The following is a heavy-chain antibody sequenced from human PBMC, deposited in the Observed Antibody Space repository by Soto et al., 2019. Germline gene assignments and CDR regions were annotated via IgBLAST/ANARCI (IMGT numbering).Heavy chain of an antibody. CDR2: ISPSGDNT. J-gene: IGHJ6*02. CDR3: VKETDV. CDR1: GFIFSTYS. Sequence: EVQLLESGGGLVQPGGSLRVSCEASGFIFSTYSMTWVRQAPGKGLEWVAAISPSGDNTYYADSVKGRLTISRDNSKNTVFLQMISLSAADTALCYCVKETDVWCQGISVTVS. V-gene: IGHV3-23*01.